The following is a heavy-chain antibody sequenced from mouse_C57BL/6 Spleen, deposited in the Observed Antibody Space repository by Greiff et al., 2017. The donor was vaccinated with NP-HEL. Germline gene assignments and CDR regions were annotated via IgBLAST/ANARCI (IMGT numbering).Heavy chain of an antibody. CDR3: ARWEYYGYDGTFAY. Sequence: EVKLVESGPELVKPGASVKMSCKASGYTFTDYNMHWVKQSHGKSLEWIGYINPNNGGTSYNQKFKGKATLTVNKSSSTAYMELRSLTSKDSAVYYCARWEYYGYDGTFAYWGQGTLVTVSA. V-gene: IGHV1-22*01. CDR2: INPNNGGT. J-gene: IGHJ3*01. CDR1: GYTFTDYN. D-gene: IGHD2-2*01.